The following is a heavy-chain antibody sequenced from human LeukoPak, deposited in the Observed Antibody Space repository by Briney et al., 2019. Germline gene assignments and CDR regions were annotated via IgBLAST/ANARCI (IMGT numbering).Heavy chain of an antibody. J-gene: IGHJ4*02. V-gene: IGHV1-2*02. Sequence: ASVKVSCKASGYTFSSYDINWVRQAPGQGLEWMGWINPNSGGTNYAQKFQGRVTMTRDTSISTAYMELSRLRSDDTAVYYCARGRPITIFGVVIPDYYFDYWGQGTLVTVSS. D-gene: IGHD3-3*01. CDR1: GYTFSSYD. CDR3: ARGRPITIFGVVIPDYYFDY. CDR2: INPNSGGT.